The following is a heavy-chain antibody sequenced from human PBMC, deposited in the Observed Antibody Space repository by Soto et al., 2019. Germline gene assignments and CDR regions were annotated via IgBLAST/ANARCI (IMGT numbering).Heavy chain of an antibody. D-gene: IGHD2-2*01. Sequence: QVQLVQSGAEVKNPGSSVKGSCKTSGGTFNSYLIDWVRQAPGQGLEWMGGIIPACGPAKYAQKFQGRVTITADKSTTTAYMELRTLTSEDTAVYYCARGLDQPPVGLYFDSWGQGTLVTVSS. CDR1: GGTFNSYL. J-gene: IGHJ4*02. V-gene: IGHV1-69*06. CDR3: ARGLDQPPVGLYFDS. CDR2: IIPACGPA.